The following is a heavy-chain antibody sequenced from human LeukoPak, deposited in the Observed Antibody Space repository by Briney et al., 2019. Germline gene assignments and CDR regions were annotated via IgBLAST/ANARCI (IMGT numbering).Heavy chain of an antibody. CDR2: ISSSGSTI. J-gene: IGHJ4*02. D-gene: IGHD2-21*01. Sequence: GGSLRLSCAASGFTFSSYEMNWVRQAPGKGLEWVSYISSSGSTIYYADSVKGRFTISRDNAKNSLYLQMNSVRAEDTAVYYCAKDCCGTSLFDYWGQGTLVTVSS. CDR1: GFTFSSYE. V-gene: IGHV3-48*03. CDR3: AKDCCGTSLFDY.